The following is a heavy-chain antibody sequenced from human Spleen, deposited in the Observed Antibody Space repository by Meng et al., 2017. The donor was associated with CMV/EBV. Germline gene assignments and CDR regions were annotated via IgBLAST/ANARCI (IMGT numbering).Heavy chain of an antibody. J-gene: IGHJ4*02. Sequence: TSRRGYYWGWIRQPPGQGLEWIGTIYYSGDTYYNASLKSRVTMSVDTSNNQFSLKLSSVTAVDTAVYYCAKRGTGSGFLPTPYYFDYWGQGTLVTVSS. D-gene: IGHD2-15*01. V-gene: IGHV4-39*01. CDR2: IYYSGDT. CDR3: AKRGTGSGFLPTPYYFDY. CDR1: TSRRGYY.